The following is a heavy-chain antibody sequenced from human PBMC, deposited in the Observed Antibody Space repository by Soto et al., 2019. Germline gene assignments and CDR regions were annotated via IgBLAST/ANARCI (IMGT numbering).Heavy chain of an antibody. D-gene: IGHD3-16*01. V-gene: IGHV3-23*01. Sequence: EVQLLESGGGLIQRGGSLRLSCSPSGFPFRDYAMSWVRQAPGKGLEWVSAISGSGDNTYYADSVKGRLTITRDNSRNTLYLQMTGLRDEDTAVYYCAKDHWGSYSGQGTLVTVCS. CDR2: ISGSGDNT. CDR3: AKDHWGSY. CDR1: GFPFRDYA. J-gene: IGHJ4*02.